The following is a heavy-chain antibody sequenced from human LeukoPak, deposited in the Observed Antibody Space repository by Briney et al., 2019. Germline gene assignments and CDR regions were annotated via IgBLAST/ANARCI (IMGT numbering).Heavy chain of an antibody. J-gene: IGHJ4*02. V-gene: IGHV3-30*18. CDR1: GFTFSSYG. Sequence: PGRSLRLSCAASGFTFSSYGMHWVRQAPGKGLEWVAVISYDGSNKYYADSVKGRFTISRDNSKNTLYLQVNSLRAEDTAVYYCAKDRHYDILTGYSYYLDYWGQGTLVTVSS. CDR2: ISYDGSNK. D-gene: IGHD3-9*01. CDR3: AKDRHYDILTGYSYYLDY.